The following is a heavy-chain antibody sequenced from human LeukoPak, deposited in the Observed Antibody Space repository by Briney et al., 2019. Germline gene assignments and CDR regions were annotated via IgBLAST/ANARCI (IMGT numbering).Heavy chain of an antibody. CDR2: MNPNSGNT. CDR3: ATEPTVTTSRGDY. J-gene: IGHJ4*02. CDR1: GYTFTSYD. Sequence: ASVKVSCKASGYTFTSYDINWVRQATGQGLEWMGWMNPNSGNTGYAQKFQGRVTMTRDMSTSTVYMELSSLRSEDTAVYYCATEPTVTTSRGDYWGQGTLVTVSS. V-gene: IGHV1-8*02. D-gene: IGHD4-17*01.